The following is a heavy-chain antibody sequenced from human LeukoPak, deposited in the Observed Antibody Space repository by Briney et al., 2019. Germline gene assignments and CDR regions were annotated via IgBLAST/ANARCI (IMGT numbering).Heavy chain of an antibody. CDR3: ARVGGYMSYGMDV. J-gene: IGHJ6*02. CDR2: INPNSGGT. CDR1: GYTFTGYY. Sequence: ASVKVSCKASGYTFTGYYMHWVRQAPGQGLEWMGWINPNSGGTNYAQKFQGRVTMTRDTYISTAYMELSRLRSDDTAVYYCARVGGYMSYGMDVWGQGTTVTVSS. V-gene: IGHV1-2*02. D-gene: IGHD5-12*01.